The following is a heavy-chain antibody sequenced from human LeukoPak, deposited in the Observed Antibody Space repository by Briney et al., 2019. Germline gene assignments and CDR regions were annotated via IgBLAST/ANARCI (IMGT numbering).Heavy chain of an antibody. CDR1: GFTFSSYE. Sequence: GGSLRLSCAASGFTFSSYEMNWVRQAPGRGLEWVSYISSSGSTIYYADSVKGRFTISRDNAKNSLYLQMNSLRAEDTAVYYCARFGCSGGSCYRDAFDIWGQGTMVTVSS. D-gene: IGHD2-15*01. CDR3: ARFGCSGGSCYRDAFDI. J-gene: IGHJ3*02. CDR2: ISSSGSTI. V-gene: IGHV3-48*03.